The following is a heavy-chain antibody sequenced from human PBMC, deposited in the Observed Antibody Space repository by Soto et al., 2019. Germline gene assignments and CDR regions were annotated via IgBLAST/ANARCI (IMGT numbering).Heavy chain of an antibody. V-gene: IGHV3-33*01. CDR2: IWYDGSNK. J-gene: IGHJ6*02. CDR1: GFTFSSYG. CDR3: ARDQSEYSHYYYGMGV. D-gene: IGHD6-6*01. Sequence: GGSLRLSCAASGFTFSSYGMHWVRQAPGKGLEWVAVIWYDGSNKYYADSVKGRFTISRDNSKNTLYLQMNSLRAEDTAVYYCARDQSEYSHYYYGMGVWGQGTTVTVSS.